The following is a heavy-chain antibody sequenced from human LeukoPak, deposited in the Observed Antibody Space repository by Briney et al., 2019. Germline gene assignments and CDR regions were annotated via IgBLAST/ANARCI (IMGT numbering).Heavy chain of an antibody. Sequence: SVKVSCKASGGTFSSYAISWVRQAPGQGLEWMGGIIPIFGTANYAQKFQGRVTITADESTSTAYMELSSLRSEDTAVYYCARARTLGGPADYWGQGTLVTVSS. D-gene: IGHD3-16*01. CDR2: IIPIFGTA. CDR3: ARARTLGGPADY. CDR1: GGTFSSYA. J-gene: IGHJ4*02. V-gene: IGHV1-69*13.